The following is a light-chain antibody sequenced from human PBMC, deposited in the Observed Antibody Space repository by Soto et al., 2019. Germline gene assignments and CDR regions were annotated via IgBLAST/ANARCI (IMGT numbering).Light chain of an antibody. J-gene: IGKJ5*01. Sequence: DIVMTQSPATLSVAPGERVTFSCRASQGVSRKLAWYQHKPGQAPRLLISGASTGATGIPARFSGSGSGTDFTLTISSLEPEDFAVYYCQQRSSWPPVTFGQGTRLEIK. CDR1: QGVSRK. CDR3: QQRSSWPPVT. V-gene: IGKV3-15*01. CDR2: GAS.